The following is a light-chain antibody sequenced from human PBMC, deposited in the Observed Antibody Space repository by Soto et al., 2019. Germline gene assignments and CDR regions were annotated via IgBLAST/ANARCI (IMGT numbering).Light chain of an antibody. CDR1: SSDVGGYNYVGYNY. J-gene: IGLJ1*01. CDR2: EVT. CDR3: SAYSTPSRYV. V-gene: IGLV2-8*01. Sequence: QSVLTQPPSASGSPGQSVTISCTGTSSDVGGYNYVGYNYVSWYQQHPGKAPKLMIYEVTKRPSGVPDRFSGSKSGNTASLTISGLQAEDEDDYYCSAYSTPSRYVFGAGTKVPVL.